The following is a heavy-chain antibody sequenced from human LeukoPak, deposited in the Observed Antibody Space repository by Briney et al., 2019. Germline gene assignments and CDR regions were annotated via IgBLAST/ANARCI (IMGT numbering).Heavy chain of an antibody. CDR2: IKQDGSEK. D-gene: IGHD6-19*01. J-gene: IGHJ3*02. CDR1: GFSFSSYW. Sequence: GGSLRLSCAASGFSFSSYWMSWVRQAPGKGLEWVANIKQDGSEKYYVDSVKGRFTISRDDAKNSLYLQMNSLRAEDTAVYYCARDSSGHPHFSADAFDIWGQGTMVTVSS. V-gene: IGHV3-7*04. CDR3: ARDSSGHPHFSADAFDI.